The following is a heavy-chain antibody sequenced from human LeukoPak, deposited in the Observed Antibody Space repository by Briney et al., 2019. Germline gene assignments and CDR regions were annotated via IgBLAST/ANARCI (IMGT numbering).Heavy chain of an antibody. V-gene: IGHV3-9*03. CDR3: AKDKYYGSGSLSKGFDY. CDR1: GFTFDDYA. J-gene: IGHJ4*02. CDR2: ISWNSGSI. Sequence: PGRSLRLSCAASGFTFDDYAMHWVRQAPGKGLEWVSGISWNSGSIGYADSVKGRFTISRDNAKNSLYLQMNSLRAEDMALYYCAKDKYYGSGSLSKGFDYWGQGTLVTVSS. D-gene: IGHD3-10*01.